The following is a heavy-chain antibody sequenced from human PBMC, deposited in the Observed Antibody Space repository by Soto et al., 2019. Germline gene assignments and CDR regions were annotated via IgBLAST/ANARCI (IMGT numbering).Heavy chain of an antibody. D-gene: IGHD4-17*01. V-gene: IGHV4-30-4*01. CDR1: GGSISSGDYY. CDR2: IYYSGST. J-gene: IGHJ5*02. Sequence: QVQLQESGPGLVKPSQTLSLTCTVSGGSISSGDYYWSWIRQPPGKGLEWIGYIYYSGSTYYNPSLKSRVTISVDTSKNQFSLKLSSVTAADTAVYYCARSPLDYGDHGNCFDPWGQGTLVTVSS. CDR3: ARSPLDYGDHGNCFDP.